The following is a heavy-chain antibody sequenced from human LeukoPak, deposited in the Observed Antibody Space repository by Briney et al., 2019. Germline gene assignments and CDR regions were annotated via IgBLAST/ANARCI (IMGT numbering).Heavy chain of an antibody. D-gene: IGHD5-18*01. CDR2: INHSGST. CDR1: GGSFSGYY. Sequence: SETLSLTCAVYGGSFSGYYWSWIRQPPGKGLEWIGEINHSGSTNYNPSLKSRVTISVDTSKNQFSLKLSSVTAADTAVYYCASRMGYSYGPRRRGQFDYWGQGTLVTVSS. CDR3: ASRMGYSYGPRRRGQFDY. J-gene: IGHJ4*02. V-gene: IGHV4-34*01.